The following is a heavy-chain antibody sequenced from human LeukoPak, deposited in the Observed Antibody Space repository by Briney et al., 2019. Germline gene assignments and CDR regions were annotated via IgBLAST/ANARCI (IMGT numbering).Heavy chain of an antibody. CDR3: ARGVYYYGSGSYYSSFYYYYYGMDV. V-gene: IGHV4-34*01. CDR1: GGSFSGYY. D-gene: IGHD3-10*01. J-gene: IGHJ6*02. CDR2: INHSGST. Sequence: PSETLSLTCAVYGGSFSGYYWSWIRQPPGKGLEWIGEINHSGSTNYNPSLKSRVTISVDTSKNRFSLKLSSVTAADTAVYYCARGVYYYGSGSYYSSFYYYYYGMDVWGQGTTVTVSS.